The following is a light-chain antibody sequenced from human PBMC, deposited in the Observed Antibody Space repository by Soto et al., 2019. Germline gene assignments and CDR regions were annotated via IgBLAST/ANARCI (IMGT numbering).Light chain of an antibody. J-gene: IGLJ2*01. CDR2: ANN. V-gene: IGLV1-51*01. CDR3: ATWDGSLPGEV. CDR1: SSNIGTNY. Sequence: QSVLTQSPSVSAAPGQKVTISCSGSSSNIGTNYVSWYQQLPGTAPKLLIYANNKRPSGIPDRFSGSKSGTSGTLDITGLQTGDEADYYCATWDGSLPGEVFGGGTKLTVL.